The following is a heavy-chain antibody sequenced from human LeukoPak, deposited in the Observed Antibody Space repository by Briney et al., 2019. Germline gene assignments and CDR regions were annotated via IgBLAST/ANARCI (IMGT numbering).Heavy chain of an antibody. V-gene: IGHV4-59*01. CDR3: ARRHYYYGMDV. CDR1: GGSISSYY. CDR2: IYYSGST. J-gene: IGHJ6*02. Sequence: SETLSLACTVSGGSISSYYWSWIRQPPGKGLEWIGYIYYSGSTNYNPSLKSRVSISVDTSKNQFSLKLSSVTAADTAVYYCARRHYYYGMDVWGQGTTVTVSS.